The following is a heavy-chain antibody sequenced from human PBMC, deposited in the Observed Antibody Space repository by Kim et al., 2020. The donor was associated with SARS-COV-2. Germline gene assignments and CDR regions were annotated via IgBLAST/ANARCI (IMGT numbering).Heavy chain of an antibody. CDR3: ARDRGSGWSPFDP. Sequence: YAQRCQGRVTMTRDTSTSTVYMELSSLRSEDTAVYYCARDRGSGWSPFDPWGQGTLVTVSS. D-gene: IGHD6-19*01. V-gene: IGHV1-46*01. J-gene: IGHJ5*02.